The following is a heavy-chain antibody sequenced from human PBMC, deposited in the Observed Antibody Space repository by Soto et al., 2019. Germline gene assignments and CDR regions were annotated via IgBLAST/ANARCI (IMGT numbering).Heavy chain of an antibody. D-gene: IGHD6-19*01. V-gene: IGHV1-69*01. CDR1: GGTFSSYA. CDR2: IIPIFGTA. J-gene: IGHJ4*02. CDR3: AISPGIAAAAYGDSSGWYGYFDY. Sequence: QVQLVQSGAEVKKPGSSVKVSCKASGGTFSSYAISWVRQAPGQGLEWMGGIIPIFGTANYAQKFQGRVTITADESTSTAYMQLSSLRSENTAVYYCAISPGIAAAAYGDSSGWYGYFDYWGQGTLVTVSS.